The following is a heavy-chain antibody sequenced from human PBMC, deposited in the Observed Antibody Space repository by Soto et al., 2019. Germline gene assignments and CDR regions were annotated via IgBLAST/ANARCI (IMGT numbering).Heavy chain of an antibody. Sequence: SETLSLTCAVYGGSFSGYDWNWIRQPPGKGLEWIGEINDSGSTNYNPSLKSRVTISVDTSKNQFSLKLSSVAAADTAVYYCARGNTPKLRGYYTYYYHGMDVWGQGTTVTVSS. V-gene: IGHV4-34*01. CDR2: INDSGST. J-gene: IGHJ6*02. CDR3: ARGNTPKLRGYYTYYYHGMDV. D-gene: IGHD3-22*01. CDR1: GGSFSGYD.